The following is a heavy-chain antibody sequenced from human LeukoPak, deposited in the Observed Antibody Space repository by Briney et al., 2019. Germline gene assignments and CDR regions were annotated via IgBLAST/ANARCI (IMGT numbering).Heavy chain of an antibody. Sequence: SETLSLTCAVYGGSFSGYYWSWIRQPPGKGLERIGEINHSGSTNYNPSLKSRVTISVDTSKNQFSLKLSSVTAADTAVYYCARGLPITGTTFYYYGMDVWGQGTTVTVSS. CDR2: INHSGST. V-gene: IGHV4-34*01. D-gene: IGHD1-7*01. CDR3: ARGLPITGTTFYYYGMDV. J-gene: IGHJ6*02. CDR1: GGSFSGYY.